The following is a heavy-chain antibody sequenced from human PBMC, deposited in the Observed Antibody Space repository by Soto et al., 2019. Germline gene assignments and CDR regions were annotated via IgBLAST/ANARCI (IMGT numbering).Heavy chain of an antibody. D-gene: IGHD2-21*02. CDR2: IYYSGST. CDR1: GGSISSGGYY. J-gene: IGHJ4*02. Sequence: PSETLSLTCTVSGGSISSGGYYWSWIRQHPGKGLEWIGYIYYSGSTYYNPSLKSRVTISVDTSKNQFSLKLSSVTAADTAVYYCARMGVGYGGNSLPTADYWGQGTLVTVSS. V-gene: IGHV4-31*03. CDR3: ARMGVGYGGNSLPTADY.